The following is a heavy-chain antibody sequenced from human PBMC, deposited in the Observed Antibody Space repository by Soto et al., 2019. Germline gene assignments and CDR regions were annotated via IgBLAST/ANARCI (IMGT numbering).Heavy chain of an antibody. Sequence: PENLSLTCSASGGSISSSYWSWIRQPPGTGLEWIGYSSYSGSTTYNPSLKSRITLSVDTSKNQFSLRVSSVTAADTAVYYCARGHRAMEYYYYYGMDVWGQGTTVTVSS. J-gene: IGHJ6*02. CDR1: GGSISSSY. CDR3: ARGHRAMEYYYYYGMDV. D-gene: IGHD5-18*01. V-gene: IGHV4-59*01. CDR2: SSYSGST.